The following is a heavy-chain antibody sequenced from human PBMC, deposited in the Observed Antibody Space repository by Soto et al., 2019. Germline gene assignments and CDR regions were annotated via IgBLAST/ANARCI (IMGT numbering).Heavy chain of an antibody. Sequence: SETLSLTCTVSGGSISSGDSYWTWIRLHPGKGLEWIGYIYKSETTYYNPSLKSRLTISVDTSKNQFSLKLRSVTAADTAVYYCAREGRHCSGGGCYSTFNGMDVWGQGTTVTSP. CDR3: AREGRHCSGGGCYSTFNGMDV. CDR1: GGSISSGDSY. V-gene: IGHV4-31*03. D-gene: IGHD2-15*01. CDR2: IYKSETT. J-gene: IGHJ6*02.